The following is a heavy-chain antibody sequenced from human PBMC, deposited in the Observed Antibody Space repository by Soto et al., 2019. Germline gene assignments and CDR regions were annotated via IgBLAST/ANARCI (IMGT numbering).Heavy chain of an antibody. J-gene: IGHJ4*02. CDR3: ARDRDSSSSYFDY. V-gene: IGHV3-33*01. Sequence: QVQLVESGGGVVQPGRSLRLSCAASGFTFSSYGMHWVRQAPGKGLEWVAVIWYDGSNKYYADSVKGRFTISRDNSKNTLYLQINSLRAEDTAVYYCARDRDSSSSYFDYWGQGTLVTVSS. D-gene: IGHD6-6*01. CDR1: GFTFSSYG. CDR2: IWYDGSNK.